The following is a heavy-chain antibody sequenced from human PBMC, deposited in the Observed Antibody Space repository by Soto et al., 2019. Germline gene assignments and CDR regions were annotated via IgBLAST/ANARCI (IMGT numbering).Heavy chain of an antibody. CDR3: ARRRFYGGYCSGGSCFNYYYYYMDV. CDR2: INSDGSST. J-gene: IGHJ6*03. D-gene: IGHD2-15*01. CDR1: GFTFSSYW. V-gene: IGHV3-74*01. Sequence: GGSLRLSCAASGFTFSSYWMHWVRQAPGKGLVWVSRINSDGSSTSYADSVKGRFTISRDNAKNTLYLQMNSLRAEDTAVYYCARRRFYGGYCSGGSCFNYYYYYMDVWGKGTTVTISS.